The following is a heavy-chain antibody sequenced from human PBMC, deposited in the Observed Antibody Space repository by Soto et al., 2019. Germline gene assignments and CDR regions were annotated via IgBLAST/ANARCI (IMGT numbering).Heavy chain of an antibody. J-gene: IGHJ4*02. D-gene: IGHD3-9*01. Sequence: EVQLVESGGGFVQPGGSLRLSCAASGVTFSSHSMNWVRQAPGTGLECISFINSDSSSIHYADAVQGRFAVSRDNASSSPYLKISSLRTAVTAVDYCARGSGGGDWLIDFWGQGILVSVSS. CDR1: GVTFSSHS. V-gene: IGHV3-48*01. CDR3: ARGSGGGDWLIDF. CDR2: INSDSSSI.